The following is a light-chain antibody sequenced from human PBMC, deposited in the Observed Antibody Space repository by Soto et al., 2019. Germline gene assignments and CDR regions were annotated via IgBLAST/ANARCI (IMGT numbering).Light chain of an antibody. Sequence: SYELTQPSSVSVSPGQTARINCSGDVLAKKYARWFQQKPGQAPVLVIYKDSERPSGIPERFSGSSSGTTVTLTISGAQVEDEADYYCYSAADNNLVFGGGTKLTFL. CDR2: KDS. V-gene: IGLV3-27*01. CDR1: VLAKKY. J-gene: IGLJ2*01. CDR3: YSAADNNLV.